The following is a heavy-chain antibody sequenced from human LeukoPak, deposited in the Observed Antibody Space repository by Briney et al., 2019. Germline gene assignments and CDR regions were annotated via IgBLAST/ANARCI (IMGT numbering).Heavy chain of an antibody. J-gene: IGHJ4*02. CDR2: INPSGGST. D-gene: IGHD1-1*01. CDR1: GYTFTSYY. CDR3: AREHEDGWNDHLINY. Sequence: GASVKVSCKASGYTFTSYYMHWVRQAPGQGLEWMGIINPSGGSTSYAQKFQGRVTMTRDTSTSTVYMELGSLRSEDTAVYYCAREHEDGWNDHLINYWGQGTLVTVSS. V-gene: IGHV1-46*01.